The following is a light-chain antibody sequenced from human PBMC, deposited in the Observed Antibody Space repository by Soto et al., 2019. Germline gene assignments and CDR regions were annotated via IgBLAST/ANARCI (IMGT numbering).Light chain of an antibody. CDR2: EVN. J-gene: IGLJ1*01. Sequence: QSALTQPASVSGSPGQSITISCTGTSSDVGDYNYVSWYQQHPGKAPKLMIYEVNNRPSGVSNRFSGSKSGDTSSLTISGLQAEDEADYYCSSYTSSITYVFGTGTQLTV. V-gene: IGLV2-14*01. CDR3: SSYTSSITYV. CDR1: SSDVGDYNY.